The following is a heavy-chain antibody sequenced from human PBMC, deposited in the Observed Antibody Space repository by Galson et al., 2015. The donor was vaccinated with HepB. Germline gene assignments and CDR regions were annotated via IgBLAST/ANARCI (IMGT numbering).Heavy chain of an antibody. V-gene: IGHV3-23*01. CDR3: AKDRGGGSYFDY. CDR1: GFTFSSYA. D-gene: IGHD1-26*01. J-gene: IGHJ4*02. Sequence: SLRLSCAASGFTFSSYAMSWVRQAPGKGLEWVSAISGSGGSTYYADSVKGRFTISRDNSKNTLYLQMNSLRAEDTAVYYCAKDRGGGSYFDYWGQGTLVTVSS. CDR2: ISGSGGST.